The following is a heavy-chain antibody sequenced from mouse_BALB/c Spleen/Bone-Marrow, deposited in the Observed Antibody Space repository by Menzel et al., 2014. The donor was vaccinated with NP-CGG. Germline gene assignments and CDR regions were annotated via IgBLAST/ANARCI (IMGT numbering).Heavy chain of an antibody. Sequence: EVQGVESGGGLVQPGGSLKLSCVASGFTFSSYGMSWVRPTPDKRLELVATINNNGGSTYYPDSVKGQFTISRDNAKNTLYLQMSSLESEDTAMYYCARVYGWYFDVWGAGTTVTVSS. D-gene: IGHD1-1*01. CDR1: GFTFSSYG. V-gene: IGHV5-6-3*01. CDR3: ARVYGWYFDV. J-gene: IGHJ1*01. CDR2: INNNGGST.